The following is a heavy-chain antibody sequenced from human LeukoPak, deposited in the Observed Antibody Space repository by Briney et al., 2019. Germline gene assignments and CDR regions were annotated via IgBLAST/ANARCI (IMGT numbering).Heavy chain of an antibody. CDR3: AKGQAYYYDSSGYWNDY. CDR1: GFTFSNYL. CDR2: IRGGGGDT. J-gene: IGHJ4*02. V-gene: IGHV3-23*01. D-gene: IGHD3-22*01. Sequence: GGSLRLSCAASGFTFSNYLMTWVRQAPGKGLEWVSTIRGGGGDTYYADSVQGRFTISRDNSKNTLYLQMNSLRAEDTAVYYCAKGQAYYYDSSGYWNDYWGQGTLVTVSS.